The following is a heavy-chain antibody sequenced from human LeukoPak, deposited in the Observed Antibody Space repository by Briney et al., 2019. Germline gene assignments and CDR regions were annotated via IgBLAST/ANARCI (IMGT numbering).Heavy chain of an antibody. Sequence: SETLSLTCTVSGGSISSSSYYWGWIRQPPGKGLEWIGTIYYSGSTSYNPSLTSRVNISVDTSKNQFSLRLSSVTAADTAVYYCARRMGNSGPFDYWGQGTLVTVSS. CDR3: ARRMGNSGPFDY. CDR2: IYYSGST. D-gene: IGHD1-26*01. J-gene: IGHJ4*02. V-gene: IGHV4-39*01. CDR1: GGSISSSSYY.